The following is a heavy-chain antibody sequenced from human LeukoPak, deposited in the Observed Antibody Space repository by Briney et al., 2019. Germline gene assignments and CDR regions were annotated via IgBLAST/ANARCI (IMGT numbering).Heavy chain of an antibody. CDR3: ARVGILEAFDI. V-gene: IGHV3-9*01. D-gene: IGHD1-1*01. CDR2: ISWNSGSI. J-gene: IGHJ3*02. Sequence: GGSLRLSCAASGFTFDDYAMHWVRQAPGKGLEWVSGISWNSGSIGYADSMKGRFTTSRDNAKNSLYLQMNSLRAEDTAVYYCARVGILEAFDIWGQGTMVTVSS. CDR1: GFTFDDYA.